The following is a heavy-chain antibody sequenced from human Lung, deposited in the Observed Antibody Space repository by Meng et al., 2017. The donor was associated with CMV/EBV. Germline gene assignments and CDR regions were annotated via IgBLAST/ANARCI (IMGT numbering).Heavy chain of an antibody. D-gene: IGHD5-18*01. CDR3: ARGRIQLWLEKNYYYGKDV. V-gene: IGHV1-2*02. J-gene: IGHJ6*02. CDR1: GYTFTGYY. CDR2: INPNSGGT. Sequence: ASVKVSCKASGYTFTGYYMHWVRQAPGQGLEWMGWINPNSGGTNYAQKFQGRVTMTRDTSISTAYMELSRLRSDDTAVYYCARGRIQLWLEKNYYYGKDVWGQGTTVTVSS.